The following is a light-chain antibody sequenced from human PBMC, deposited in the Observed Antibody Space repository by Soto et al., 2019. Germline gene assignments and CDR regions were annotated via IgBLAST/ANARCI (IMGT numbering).Light chain of an antibody. J-gene: IGLJ2*01. Sequence: QPVLTQSPSASASLGASVKLTCTLSRGHSSYAIAWHQQQPEKGPRYLMKLNSAGSHSKGDGIPDRFSGSSSGAERYLTISSLQSEDEADYYCQTWGTPRVVFGGGTQLTVL. V-gene: IGLV4-69*01. CDR2: LNSAGSH. CDR3: QTWGTPRVV. CDR1: RGHSSYA.